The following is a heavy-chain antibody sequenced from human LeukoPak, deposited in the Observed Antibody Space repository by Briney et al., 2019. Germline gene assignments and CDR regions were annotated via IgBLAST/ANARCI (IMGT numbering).Heavy chain of an antibody. J-gene: IGHJ4*02. Sequence: SETLSLTCAVYGGSFSGYCWSWIRQPPGKGLEWIGEINHSGSTNYNPSLKSRVTISVDTSKNQFSLKLSSVTAADTAVYYCARRKYYSAWRDYWGQGTLVTVSS. D-gene: IGHD6-19*01. V-gene: IGHV4-34*01. CDR2: INHSGST. CDR1: GGSFSGYC. CDR3: ARRKYYSAWRDY.